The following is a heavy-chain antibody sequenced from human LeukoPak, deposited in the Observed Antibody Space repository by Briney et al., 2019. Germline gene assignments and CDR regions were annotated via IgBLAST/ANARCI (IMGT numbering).Heavy chain of an antibody. CDR2: IYYSGST. CDR1: GGSISSSSYY. D-gene: IGHD3-10*01. V-gene: IGHV4-39*07. J-gene: IGHJ5*02. Sequence: SETLSLTCTVSGGSISSSSYYWGWIRQPPGKGLEWIGSIYYSGSTYYNPSLKSRVTISVDTSKNQFSLKLSSVTAADTAVYYCARAGYGSGSYWFDPWGQGTLVTVSS. CDR3: ARAGYGSGSYWFDP.